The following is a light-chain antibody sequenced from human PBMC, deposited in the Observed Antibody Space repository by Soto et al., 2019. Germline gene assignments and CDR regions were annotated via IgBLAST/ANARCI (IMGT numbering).Light chain of an antibody. Sequence: LSVSPRGRATLSCRASQSVSSNLAWYQQKPGQAPRLLIYDASNRAADIPARFSASGSGTDFTRTISSLEPEDFAVYYCQHRSNWLSLTFGGGTKVDIK. CDR3: QHRSNWLSLT. J-gene: IGKJ4*01. CDR2: DAS. CDR1: QSVSSN. V-gene: IGKV3-11*01.